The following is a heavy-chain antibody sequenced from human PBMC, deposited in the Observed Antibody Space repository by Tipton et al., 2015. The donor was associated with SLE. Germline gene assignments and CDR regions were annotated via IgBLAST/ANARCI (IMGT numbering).Heavy chain of an antibody. V-gene: IGHV4-59*08. CDR3: ARLSAYYRVFDL. J-gene: IGHJ4*02. Sequence: TLSLTCTVSGGSITSHYWTWIRQSPGKEFEWLAYVSYTGSATYNPSLRSRVSISLDTPENQFSLKVTSVTAADTAVYYCARLSAYYRVFDLWGQGTLVTVSS. D-gene: IGHD3-3*01. CDR1: GGSITSHY. CDR2: VSYTGSA.